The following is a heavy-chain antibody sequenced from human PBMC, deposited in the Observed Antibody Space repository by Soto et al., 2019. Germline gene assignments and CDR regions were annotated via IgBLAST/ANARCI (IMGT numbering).Heavy chain of an antibody. J-gene: IGHJ6*02. CDR1: GLTFSSYS. Sequence: GGSLRLSCAASGLTFSSYSMNWVRQAPGKGLEWVSYISSSSSTIYYADSVKGRFTISRDNAKNSLYLQMNSLRAEDTAVYYCARVDEWELPYYYGMDVWGQGTTVTVSS. D-gene: IGHD1-26*01. CDR2: ISSSSSTI. CDR3: ARVDEWELPYYYGMDV. V-gene: IGHV3-48*01.